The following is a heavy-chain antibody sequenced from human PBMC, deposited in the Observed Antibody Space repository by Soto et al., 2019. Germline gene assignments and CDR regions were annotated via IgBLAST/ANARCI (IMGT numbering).Heavy chain of an antibody. CDR2: ISSNGDST. D-gene: IGHD6-25*01. CDR3: ARGQSSDYYGAFDS. Sequence: GGSLRLSCAASGFTFSSYAMNWVRQAPGKGLEYVSAISSNGDSTYYANSVKGRFTISRDNFKDTLYLQMGSLRAEDMAVYFCARGQSSDYYGAFDSWGQGTMVTVSS. V-gene: IGHV3-64*01. CDR1: GFTFSSYA. J-gene: IGHJ3*02.